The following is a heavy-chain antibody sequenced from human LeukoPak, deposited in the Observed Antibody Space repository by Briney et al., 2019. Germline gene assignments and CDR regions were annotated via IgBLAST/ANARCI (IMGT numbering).Heavy chain of an antibody. J-gene: IGHJ4*02. D-gene: IGHD5-12*01. Sequence: PGGSLRLSCAASGFTFSSYWMHWVRQAPGKGLVWVSRINSDGSSTIHADSVKGRFTISRDNAKNTLYLQMNSLRAGDTAVYYCATTLDSGWPVDYWGQGTLVTVSS. CDR1: GFTFSSYW. CDR3: ATTLDSGWPVDY. CDR2: INSDGSST. V-gene: IGHV3-74*01.